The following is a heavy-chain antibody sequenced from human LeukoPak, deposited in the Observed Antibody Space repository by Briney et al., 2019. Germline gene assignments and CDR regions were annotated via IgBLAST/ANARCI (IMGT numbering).Heavy chain of an antibody. CDR3: ARDGSPLRFYEMDV. V-gene: IGHV3-11*04. D-gene: IGHD2-2*03. J-gene: IGHJ6*04. CDR1: GFTFSDYH. CDR2: ISNTGRTT. Sequence: GGSLRLSCAASGFTFSDYHMTWIRQAPGKGLEWISYISNTGRTTYYADSVKGRFTISRDYAKNSLFLEMNSLRAEDTAVYYCARDGSPLRFYEMDVWGKGTTVIVSS.